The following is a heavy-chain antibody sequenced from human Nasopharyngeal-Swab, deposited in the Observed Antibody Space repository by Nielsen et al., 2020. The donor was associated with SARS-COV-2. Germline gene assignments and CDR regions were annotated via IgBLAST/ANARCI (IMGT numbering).Heavy chain of an antibody. CDR3: ARGRYYDILTGHYYFDY. CDR1: GGSFSGYY. V-gene: IGHV4-34*01. J-gene: IGHJ4*02. D-gene: IGHD3-9*01. CDR2: INHSGST. Sequence: GSLRLSCAVYGGSFSGYYWSWIRQPPGKGLEWIGEINHSGSTNYSPSLKSRVTISVDTSKNQFSLKLSSVTAADTAVYYCARGRYYDILTGHYYFDYWGQGTLVTVS.